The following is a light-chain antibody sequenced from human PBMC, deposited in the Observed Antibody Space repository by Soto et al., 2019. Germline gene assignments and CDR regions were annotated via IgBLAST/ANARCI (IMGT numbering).Light chain of an antibody. CDR1: QGISSY. V-gene: IGKV1-8*01. Sequence: AIRMTQSPSSFSASTGDRVTITCRASQGISSYLAWYQQKPAKAPKLLIYAASTLQSGVPSRFSGSGSGTDFTLTISCLQSEDFATYYCQQYYSYPLLTFGGGNKVEIK. CDR2: AAS. J-gene: IGKJ4*01. CDR3: QQYYSYPLLT.